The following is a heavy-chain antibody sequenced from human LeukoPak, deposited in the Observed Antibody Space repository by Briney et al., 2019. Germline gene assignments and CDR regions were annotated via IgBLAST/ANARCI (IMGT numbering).Heavy chain of an antibody. CDR2: IKQDGSEK. Sequence: GSLRPSCAAAGFTFSSYWMSWVRRAPGKGRGWVANIKQDGSEKYYVDSVKGRFAISRDNAKNSLYLQMNSLRAEDTAVYYCARLRKGYCTNGVCYYTFFDYWGQGTLVTVSS. V-gene: IGHV3-7*01. CDR1: GFTFSSYW. J-gene: IGHJ4*02. D-gene: IGHD2-8*01. CDR3: ARLRKGYCTNGVCYYTFFDY.